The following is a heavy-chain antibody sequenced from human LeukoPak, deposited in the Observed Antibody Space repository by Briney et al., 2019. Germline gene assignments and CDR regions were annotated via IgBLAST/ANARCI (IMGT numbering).Heavy chain of an antibody. J-gene: IGHJ6*03. D-gene: IGHD4-23*01. CDR2: ISAYNGNT. CDR1: GYTFTSYG. Sequence: ASVKVSCKASGYTFTSYGISWVRQAPGQGLEWMGWISAYNGNTNYAQKLQGRVTMTTDTSTSTAYMELRSLRSDDTAVYYCARDVTPTEFDYYYMDVWGKGTTVTVSS. V-gene: IGHV1-18*01. CDR3: ARDVTPTEFDYYYMDV.